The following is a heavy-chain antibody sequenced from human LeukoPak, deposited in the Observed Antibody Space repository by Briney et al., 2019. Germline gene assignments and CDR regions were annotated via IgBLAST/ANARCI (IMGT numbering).Heavy chain of an antibody. V-gene: IGHV3-9*03. D-gene: IGHD6-19*01. Sequence: GGSLRLSCTASGFTFDDYAKHWVREVPGKGLEGVSGISWNSGRTDYADSVKGRFNISRDNAKNSLYLQMNSVRADDMALYHCAKDMWYISTGAFDIWGQGTMVSVSS. CDR3: AKDMWYISTGAFDI. CDR1: GFTFDDYA. J-gene: IGHJ3*02. CDR2: ISWNSGRT.